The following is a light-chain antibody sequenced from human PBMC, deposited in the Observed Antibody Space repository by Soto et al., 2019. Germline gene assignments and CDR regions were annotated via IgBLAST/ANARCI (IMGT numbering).Light chain of an antibody. V-gene: IGLV2-8*01. Sequence: QSALTQPPSASGSPGQSVTISCTGTSSDVGGYNYVSWYQQHPGKAPKLMIYEVSKRPSGVPDRFSGSKSGTSASLVISGLQSEDEADYYCAAWDDSLNGHYVFGTGTKVTVL. CDR2: EVS. CDR1: SSDVGGYNY. J-gene: IGLJ1*01. CDR3: AAWDDSLNGHYV.